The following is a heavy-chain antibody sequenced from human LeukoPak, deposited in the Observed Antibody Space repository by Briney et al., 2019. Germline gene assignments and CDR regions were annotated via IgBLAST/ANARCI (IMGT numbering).Heavy chain of an antibody. CDR3: ARELWFGELSAFDI. Sequence: PSETLSLTCAVYGGSFSGYYWSWIRQPPGKGLEWIGEINHSGSTNYNPSLKSRVTISVDTSKNQFSLKLSSVTAADTAVYYCARELWFGELSAFDIWGQGTMVTVSS. J-gene: IGHJ3*02. V-gene: IGHV4-34*01. D-gene: IGHD3-10*01. CDR1: GGSFSGYY. CDR2: INHSGST.